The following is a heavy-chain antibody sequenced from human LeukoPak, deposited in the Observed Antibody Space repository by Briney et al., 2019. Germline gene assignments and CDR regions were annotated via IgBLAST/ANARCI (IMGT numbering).Heavy chain of an antibody. CDR2: IYYSGST. J-gene: IGHJ4*02. CDR1: GGSISSYY. CDR3: AREVQSGIAVAGRGPFDY. D-gene: IGHD6-19*01. Sequence: PSETLSITCTVSGGSISSYYWSWIRQPPGKGLEWIGYIYYSGSTNYNPSLKSRVTISVDTSKNQFSLKLSSVTAADTAVYYCAREVQSGIAVAGRGPFDYWGQGTLVTVSS. V-gene: IGHV4-59*01.